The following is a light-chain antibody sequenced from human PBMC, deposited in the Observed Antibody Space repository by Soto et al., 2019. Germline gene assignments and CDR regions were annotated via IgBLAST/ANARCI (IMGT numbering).Light chain of an antibody. V-gene: IGKV1-39*01. CDR1: QSISSY. J-gene: IGKJ5*01. Sequence: DIQMTQSPSSLSASVGDRVTITCRASQSISSYLNWYQQKPGKAPKLLIYAASSLQSGVPSRFSGGGSGTNFTLTISSLQPEDVATYYCQNYKRAPITFGQGTRLEIK. CDR2: AAS. CDR3: QNYKRAPIT.